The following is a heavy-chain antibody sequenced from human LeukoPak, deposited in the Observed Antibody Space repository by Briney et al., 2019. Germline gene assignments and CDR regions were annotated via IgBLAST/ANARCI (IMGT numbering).Heavy chain of an antibody. J-gene: IGHJ6*03. Sequence: GGSLRLSCAASGFMLSSYWMTWVRQAPGKGVEWVANIKQDGSQKYYVDSVKGRFTISRDNAKNSLFLQMNSLRAEDTAVYYCARAYRPLAVTGNGGYYYYYMDVWGKGTTVTVSS. CDR1: GFMLSSYW. CDR2: IKQDGSQK. V-gene: IGHV3-7*01. CDR3: ARAYRPLAVTGNGGYYYYYMDV. D-gene: IGHD6-19*01.